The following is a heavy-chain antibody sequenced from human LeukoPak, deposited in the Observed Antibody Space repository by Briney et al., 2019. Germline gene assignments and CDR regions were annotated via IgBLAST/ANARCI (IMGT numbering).Heavy chain of an antibody. CDR3: ARTLYYDILTGYSPTPYYFDY. CDR1: GFTFSSYW. CDR2: IKPDGREK. V-gene: IGHV3-7*03. Sequence: GSLRLSCAASGFTFSSYWMSLVRQAPGKGLGWVANIKPDGREKYYVDSVKGRFTISRDNAKNSLYLQMNSLRAEDTAVYYCARTLYYDILTGYSPTPYYFDYWGQGTLVTVSS. D-gene: IGHD3-9*01. J-gene: IGHJ4*02.